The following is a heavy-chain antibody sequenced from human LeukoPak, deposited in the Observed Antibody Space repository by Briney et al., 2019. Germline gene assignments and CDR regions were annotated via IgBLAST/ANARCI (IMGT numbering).Heavy chain of an antibody. V-gene: IGHV1-18*01. D-gene: IGHD6-13*01. Sequence: ASVKVSYKASGYTFTSYGISWVRQAPGQGLEWMGWISAYNGNTNYAQKLQGRVTMTTDTSTSTAYMELRSLRSDDTAVYYCARDFGIAKALEPFDYWGQGTLVTVSS. CDR2: ISAYNGNT. J-gene: IGHJ4*02. CDR3: ARDFGIAKALEPFDY. CDR1: GYTFTSYG.